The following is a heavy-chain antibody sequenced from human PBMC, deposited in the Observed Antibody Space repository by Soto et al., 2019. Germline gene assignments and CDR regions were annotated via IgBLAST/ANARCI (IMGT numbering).Heavy chain of an antibody. CDR1: GFTFSSYS. CDR3: ARAPDYYGSGSRDF. J-gene: IGHJ4*02. D-gene: IGHD3-10*01. CDR2: ISSSSSYI. V-gene: IGHV3-21*01. Sequence: EVQLVESGGGLVKPGGSLRLSCAASGFTFSSYSMNCVRQAPGKGLEWVSSISSSSSYIYYADSVKGRFTISRDNAKNSMDLQMNSLRAEDTAVYYCARAPDYYGSGSRDFWGQGTLVTVSS.